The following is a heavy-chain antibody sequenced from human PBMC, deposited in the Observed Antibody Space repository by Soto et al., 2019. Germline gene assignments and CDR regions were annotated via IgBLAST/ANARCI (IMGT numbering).Heavy chain of an antibody. CDR3: TTRGITICGEATDY. J-gene: IGHJ4*02. CDR1: GFTFSNAW. V-gene: IGHV3-15*01. Sequence: GGSLRLSCAASGFTFSNAWMSWVRQAPGKGLEWVGRIKSKTDGGTTDYAAPVKGRFTISRDDSKNTLYLQMNSLKTEDTAVYYCTTRGITICGEATDYWGQGTLVTVSS. D-gene: IGHD3-3*01. CDR2: IKSKTDGGTT.